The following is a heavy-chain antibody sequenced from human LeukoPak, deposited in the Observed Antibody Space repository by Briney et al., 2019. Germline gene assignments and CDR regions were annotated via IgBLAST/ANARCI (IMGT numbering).Heavy chain of an antibody. V-gene: IGHV3-48*04. Sequence: PGRSLRLSCAASGFTFSSYAMHWVRQAPGKGLEWLSYISGSGSTIYYADSVKGRFTISRDNAKNSLYLQMNSLRAEDTAVYYCARDRGGGIANPWGQGTLVTVSS. CDR3: ARDRGGGIANP. CDR2: ISGSGSTI. CDR1: GFTFSSYA. J-gene: IGHJ5*02. D-gene: IGHD4-23*01.